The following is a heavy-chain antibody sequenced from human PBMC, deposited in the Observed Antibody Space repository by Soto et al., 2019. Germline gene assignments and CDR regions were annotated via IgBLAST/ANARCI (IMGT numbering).Heavy chain of an antibody. CDR2: ISDSGGRT. J-gene: IGHJ6*02. V-gene: IGHV3-23*01. CDR3: AKDALGDYFYYGMDV. CDR1: GFTFNNYA. Sequence: GGSLRLSCAVSGFTFNNYAMNWVRQAPGKGLEWVSSISDSGGRTYYADSVKGRFTISRDNSKNTLYLQMNSLRAEDTAIYYCAKDALGDYFYYGMDVWGQGTTVSVSS.